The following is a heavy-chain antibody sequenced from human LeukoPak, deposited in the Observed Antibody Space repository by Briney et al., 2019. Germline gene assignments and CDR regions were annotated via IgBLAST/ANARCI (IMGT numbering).Heavy chain of an antibody. J-gene: IGHJ4*02. Sequence: GGSLRLSCAASGFIFSSHAMSWVRQGPGKGLEWVSVISSGGDSTHYADSVKGRFTISRDDSKNTLYLQMNGLRAEDTAIYYCAKPTLTGGPTTVTTSRYWGQGTLVTVSS. CDR3: AKPTLTGGPTTVTTSRY. V-gene: IGHV3-23*01. D-gene: IGHD4-17*01. CDR1: GFIFSSHA. CDR2: ISSGGDST.